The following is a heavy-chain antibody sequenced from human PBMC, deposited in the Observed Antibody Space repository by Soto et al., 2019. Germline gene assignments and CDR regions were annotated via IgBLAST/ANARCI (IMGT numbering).Heavy chain of an antibody. CDR1: GFTFSSFV. V-gene: IGHV3-23*01. Sequence: EVQLLESGGGLVQPGGSLRLSCAASGFTFSSFVMNWVRQAPGKGLEWVSTISPGADVSHYTDSVKGRFTISRDNSRRTLHLQMDSLRVEDAAVYFYVRRAITATTKWGAFDVWGQGTAVTVSS. CDR3: VRRAITATTKWGAFDV. J-gene: IGHJ3*01. D-gene: IGHD1-20*01. CDR2: ISPGADVS.